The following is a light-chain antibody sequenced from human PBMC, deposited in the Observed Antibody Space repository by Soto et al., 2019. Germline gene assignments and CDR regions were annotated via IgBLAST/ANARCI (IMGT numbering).Light chain of an antibody. Sequence: DIQMTQSPSTLSASVGDRVTITCRASQSISSWLAWYQQKPGKAPKLMIYKASSLESGVPSRFSGSGSGTEFTLTISSLQPDDFATYYCQQYNSSPTCRQGTKVEIK. CDR1: QSISSW. CDR3: QQYNSSPT. J-gene: IGKJ1*01. V-gene: IGKV1-5*03. CDR2: KAS.